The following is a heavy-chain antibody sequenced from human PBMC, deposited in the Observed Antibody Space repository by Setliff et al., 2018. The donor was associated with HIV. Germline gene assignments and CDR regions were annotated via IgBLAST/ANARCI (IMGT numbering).Heavy chain of an antibody. J-gene: IGHJ6*03. V-gene: IGHV4-61*02. D-gene: IGHD3-22*01. CDR1: GGSISSGSYY. CDR3: ARETYYYDNPQYYYYYMDV. Sequence: SETLSLTCTVSGGSISSGSYYWSWIRQPAGKGLEWIGRIYTSGSTNYNPSLKSRVTISVDTSKNQFSLKLRSVTAADTAVYYCARETYYYDNPQYYYYYMDVWGKGTTVTSP. CDR2: IYTSGST.